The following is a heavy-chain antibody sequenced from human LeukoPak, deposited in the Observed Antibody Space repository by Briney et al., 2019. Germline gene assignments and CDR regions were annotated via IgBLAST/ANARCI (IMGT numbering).Heavy chain of an antibody. Sequence: GGSLRLSCAASGFTFSVYSMNWVRQAPGKGLEWVSSISSSGSINYADSVKGRFTISRDNAKNSLYLQMNSLRAEDTAVYYCARDHRYCSSTSCRDYWGQGTLDTVSS. D-gene: IGHD2-2*01. J-gene: IGHJ4*02. CDR2: ISSSGSI. CDR1: GFTFSVYS. V-gene: IGHV3-21*04. CDR3: ARDHRYCSSTSCRDY.